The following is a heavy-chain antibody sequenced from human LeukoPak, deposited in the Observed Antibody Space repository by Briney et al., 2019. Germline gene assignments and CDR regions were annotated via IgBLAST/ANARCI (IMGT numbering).Heavy chain of an antibody. Sequence: GGSLRLSCAASGFVFTNYAMSWVRQAPGKGLEWVSGISISGGRTYYADSVKGRFTISRDNSKNTLFLQMLSLRVEDTAVYYWGGADFLQGSPDQGNWGQEPLVTVSS. CDR1: GFVFTNYA. V-gene: IGHV3-23*01. CDR2: ISISGGRT. CDR3: GGADFLQGSPDQGN. D-gene: IGHD3-3*01. J-gene: IGHJ4*02.